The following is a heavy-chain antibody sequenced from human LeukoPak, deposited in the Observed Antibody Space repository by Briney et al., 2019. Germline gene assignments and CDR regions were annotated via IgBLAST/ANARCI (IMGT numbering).Heavy chain of an antibody. CDR1: GGSISSYY. CDR2: IYYSGST. J-gene: IGHJ4*02. CDR3: ARTWDYFDY. Sequence: SETLSLTCTVSGGSISSYYWSWIRQPPGKGLEWVGYIYYSGSTNYNPSLKSRVTISVDTSKNQFSLKLSSVTAADTAVYYCARTWDYFDYWGQGTLVTVSS. V-gene: IGHV4-59*08. D-gene: IGHD3-16*01.